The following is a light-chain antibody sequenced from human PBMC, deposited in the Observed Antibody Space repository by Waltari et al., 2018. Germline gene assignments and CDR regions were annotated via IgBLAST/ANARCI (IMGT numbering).Light chain of an antibody. J-gene: IGLJ3*02. CDR3: CSYAGSTTRWV. Sequence: QSALTQPASVSGSPGQSITISCTGTSSDVGSYTLVSWYQQQQGKAPKLIIYAVSKRPSGASALFSGSKSGITASLTTSGLQADDEADYYCCSYAGSTTRWVFGGGTKLTVL. V-gene: IGLV2-23*02. CDR2: AVS. CDR1: SSDVGSYTL.